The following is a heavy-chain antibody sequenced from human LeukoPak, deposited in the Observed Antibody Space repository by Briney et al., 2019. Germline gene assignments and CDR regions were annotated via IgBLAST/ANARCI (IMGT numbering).Heavy chain of an antibody. D-gene: IGHD6-13*01. CDR1: GGTFSSYA. CDR3: ASAAAGNNDAFDI. Sequence: SVKVSCKASGGTFSSYAISWVRQAPGQGLEWMGGIIPIFGTANYAQKFQGRVTITADESTSTAYMELSSLRSEDTAVYYCASAAAGNNDAFDIWGQGTMVTVSS. CDR2: IIPIFGTA. J-gene: IGHJ3*02. V-gene: IGHV1-69*13.